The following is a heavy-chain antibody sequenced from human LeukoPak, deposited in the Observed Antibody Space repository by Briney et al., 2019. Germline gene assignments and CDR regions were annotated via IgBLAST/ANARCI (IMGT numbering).Heavy chain of an antibody. CDR1: GYTFTNYG. Sequence: GASVKVSRKASGYTFTNYGISWVRQAPGQGLEWMGRIIPILGIANYAQKFQGRVTITADKSTSTAYMELSSLRSEDTAVYYCARDRQGYNWNDVPVDKDFDYWGQGTLVTVSS. CDR3: ARDRQGYNWNDVPVDKDFDY. CDR2: IIPILGIA. D-gene: IGHD1-20*01. V-gene: IGHV1-69*04. J-gene: IGHJ4*02.